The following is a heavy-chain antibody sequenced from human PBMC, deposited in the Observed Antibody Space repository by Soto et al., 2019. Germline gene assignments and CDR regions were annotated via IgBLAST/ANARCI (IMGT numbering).Heavy chain of an antibody. D-gene: IGHD2-2*01. V-gene: IGHV3-23*01. J-gene: IGHJ3*02. CDR3: AKDCRGGCDTTTCYVFDI. CDR1: GFTFSSYA. Sequence: EVQLLESGGDLVQPGGSLRLSCAASGFTFSSYAMSWVRQAPGKGLESVSVIRGSGASTYYAGSVTGRFTISRDNYTKAMKLPMNHLRDEDAVVYYCAKDCRGGCDTTTCYVFDIWGQGTIVTVSS. CDR2: IRGSGAST.